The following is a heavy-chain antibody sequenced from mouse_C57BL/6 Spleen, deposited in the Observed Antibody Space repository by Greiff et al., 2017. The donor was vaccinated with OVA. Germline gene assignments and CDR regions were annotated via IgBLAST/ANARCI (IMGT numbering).Heavy chain of an antibody. Sequence: QVQLQQSGPELVKPGASVKISCKASGYAFSSSWMNWVKQRPGKGLEWIGRIYPGDGDTNYNGKFKGKATLTADKSSSTAYMQLSSLTSEDSAVYFCASLPPGYRYAMDYWGQGTSVTVSS. CDR3: ASLPPGYRYAMDY. CDR1: GYAFSSSW. CDR2: IYPGDGDT. D-gene: IGHD2-2*01. V-gene: IGHV1-82*01. J-gene: IGHJ4*01.